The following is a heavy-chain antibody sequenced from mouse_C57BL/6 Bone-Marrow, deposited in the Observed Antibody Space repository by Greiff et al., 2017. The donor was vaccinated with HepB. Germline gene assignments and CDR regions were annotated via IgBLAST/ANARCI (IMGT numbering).Heavy chain of an antibody. Sequence: EVQGVESGGGLVKPGGSLKLSCAASGFTFSSYAMSWVRQTPEKRLEWVATISDGGSYTYYPDNVKGRFTISRDNAKNNLYLQMSHLKSEDTAMYYCARDPTYYSKTWFAYWGQGTLVTVSA. D-gene: IGHD2-5*01. CDR2: ISDGGSYT. J-gene: IGHJ3*01. V-gene: IGHV5-4*01. CDR1: GFTFSSYA. CDR3: ARDPTYYSKTWFAY.